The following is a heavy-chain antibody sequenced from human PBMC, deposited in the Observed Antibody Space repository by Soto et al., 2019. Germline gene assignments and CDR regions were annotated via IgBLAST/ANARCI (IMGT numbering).Heavy chain of an antibody. CDR3: AREGDYDILTGYYLVGLFDY. J-gene: IGHJ4*02. D-gene: IGHD3-9*01. Sequence: PSETLSLTCTVSGGSISSYYWSWIRQPPGKGLEWIGYIYYSGSTNYNPSLKSRVTISVDTSKNQFSLKLSSVTAADTAVYYCAREGDYDILTGYYLVGLFDYWGQGTRVTVSS. CDR1: GGSISSYY. V-gene: IGHV4-59*01. CDR2: IYYSGST.